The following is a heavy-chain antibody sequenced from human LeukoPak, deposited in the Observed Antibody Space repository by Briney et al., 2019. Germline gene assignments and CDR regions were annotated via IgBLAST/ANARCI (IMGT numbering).Heavy chain of an antibody. CDR1: GGSISSENW. CDR2: IFHSGTA. D-gene: IGHD3-22*01. V-gene: IGHV4/OR15-8*02. CDR3: VRPYYDSSGYYLDP. J-gene: IGHJ5*02. Sequence: PSETLSLTCAVSGGSISSENWWSWVRQPPGKGLEWIGKIFHSGTANYNPSLKSRVTISIDKSKNQFSLKLNSVTAADTAVYYCVRPYYDSSGYYLDPWGQGTLVTVSS.